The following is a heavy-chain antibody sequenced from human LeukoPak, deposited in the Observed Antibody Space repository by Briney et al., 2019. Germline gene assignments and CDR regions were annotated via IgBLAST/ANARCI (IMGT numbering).Heavy chain of an antibody. CDR1: GFTFSSYG. CDR3: AKDYYDSSGYYFIHYYYYGMDV. V-gene: IGHV3-30*18. J-gene: IGHJ6*02. Sequence: PGGSLRLSCAASGFTFSSYGMHWVRQAPGKGLEWVAVISYDGSNKYYADSVKGRFTISRDNSKNTLYLQMNSLRAEDTAVYYCAKDYYDSSGYYFIHYYYYGMDVWGQGTTVTVSS. D-gene: IGHD3-22*01. CDR2: ISYDGSNK.